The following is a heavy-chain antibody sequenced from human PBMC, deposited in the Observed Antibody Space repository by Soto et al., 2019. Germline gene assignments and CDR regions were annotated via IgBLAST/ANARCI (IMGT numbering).Heavy chain of an antibody. Sequence: SETLSLTCTVSGGSISSGGYYWSWIRQHPGKGLEWIGYIYYSGSTYYNPSLKSRVTISVDTSKNQFSLKLSSVTAADTAVYYCARGAHIVVVTAIEAGWYYFDYWGQGTLVTVSS. CDR2: IYYSGST. CDR1: GGSISSGGYY. D-gene: IGHD2-21*02. CDR3: ARGAHIVVVTAIEAGWYYFDY. J-gene: IGHJ4*02. V-gene: IGHV4-31*03.